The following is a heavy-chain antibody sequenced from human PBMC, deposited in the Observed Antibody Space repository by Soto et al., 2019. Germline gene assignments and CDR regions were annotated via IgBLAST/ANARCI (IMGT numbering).Heavy chain of an antibody. Sequence: QVQLVQSGAEVKKPGSSVKVSCKASGGTFSSYAISWVRQAPGQGLEWMGGIIPIFGTANYAQKFQGRVTIPADESTSTAYMELSSLRSEDTAVYYCASVEIPGGTVTTRYYYYGMDVWGQGTTVTVSS. CDR3: ASVEIPGGTVTTRYYYYGMDV. CDR1: GGTFSSYA. D-gene: IGHD4-4*01. J-gene: IGHJ6*02. V-gene: IGHV1-69*01. CDR2: IIPIFGTA.